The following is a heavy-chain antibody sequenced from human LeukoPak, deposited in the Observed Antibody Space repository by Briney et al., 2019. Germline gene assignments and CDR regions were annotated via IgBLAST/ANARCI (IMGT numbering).Heavy chain of an antibody. CDR2: INWNGGST. J-gene: IGHJ4*02. CDR1: GFTFDDYG. CDR3: ARDGWGRYDFWSGYLY. D-gene: IGHD3-3*01. Sequence: GGSLRLSCAASGFTFDDYGMSWVRQAPGKGLEWVSGINWNGGSTGYADSVKGRFTISRDNAKNSLYVQMNSLRAEDTALYYCARDGWGRYDFWSGYLYWGQGTLVTVSS. V-gene: IGHV3-20*04.